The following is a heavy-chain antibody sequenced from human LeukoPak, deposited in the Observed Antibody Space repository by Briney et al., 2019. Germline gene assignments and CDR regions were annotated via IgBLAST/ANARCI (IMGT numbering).Heavy chain of an antibody. Sequence: GASVKVSCKASGGTFSSYTISWVRQAPGQGLEWMGRIIPILGIANYAQKFQGRVTITADKSTSTAYMELNSLRSEDTAVYYCARRDGYFPYFDYWGQGTLVTVSS. CDR3: ARRDGYFPYFDY. J-gene: IGHJ4*02. CDR2: IIPILGIA. V-gene: IGHV1-69*02. D-gene: IGHD5-24*01. CDR1: GGTFSSYT.